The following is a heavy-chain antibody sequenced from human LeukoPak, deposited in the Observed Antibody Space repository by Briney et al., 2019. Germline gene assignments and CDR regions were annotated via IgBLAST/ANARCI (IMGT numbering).Heavy chain of an antibody. Sequence: TSETLSLTCAVYGGSFSGYYWSWIRQPPGKGLEWIGEINHGGTTNYNPSLKSRIIISVDTSKNQFSLRLSSVTAADTAVYYCARGRYSSSSGDYWGQGTLVTVSS. D-gene: IGHD6-6*01. CDR1: GGSFSGYY. CDR2: INHGGTT. V-gene: IGHV4-34*01. CDR3: ARGRYSSSSGDY. J-gene: IGHJ4*02.